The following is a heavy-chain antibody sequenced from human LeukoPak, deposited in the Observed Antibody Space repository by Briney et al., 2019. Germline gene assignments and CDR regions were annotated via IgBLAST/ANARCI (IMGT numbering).Heavy chain of an antibody. Sequence: SVKVSCKASGGTFSSYAISWVRQAPGQGLEWMGGIIPIFGTANYAQKFQGRVTITADESTSTAYMELSSLRSGDTAVYYCAGELHDFWSGYFDYWGQGTLVTVSS. V-gene: IGHV1-69*13. D-gene: IGHD3-3*01. CDR1: GGTFSSYA. CDR2: IIPIFGTA. CDR3: AGELHDFWSGYFDY. J-gene: IGHJ4*02.